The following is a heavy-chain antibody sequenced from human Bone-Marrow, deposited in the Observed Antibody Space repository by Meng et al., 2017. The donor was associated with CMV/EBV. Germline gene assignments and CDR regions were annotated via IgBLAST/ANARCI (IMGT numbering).Heavy chain of an antibody. CDR1: GGSLSGYY. CDR3: ARGGWSSSGRKGLGRPWYY. Sequence: QWWSSGQLKPAETLPLTGAVYGGSLSGYYWSWIRQPPGKGLEWIGEINHSGSTNYNPSLKSRVTISVDTSKNQFSLKLSSVTAADTAVYYCARGGWSSSGRKGLGRPWYYWGQGTLVTVSS. J-gene: IGHJ4*02. CDR2: INHSGST. V-gene: IGHV4-34*01. D-gene: IGHD6-19*01.